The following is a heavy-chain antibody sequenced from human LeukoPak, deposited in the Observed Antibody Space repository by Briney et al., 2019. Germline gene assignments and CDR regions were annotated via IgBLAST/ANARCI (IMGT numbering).Heavy chain of an antibody. CDR2: INSDGGST. CDR3: ARVGHSGSYYAY. CDR1: GFTFSSYW. D-gene: IGHD1-26*01. V-gene: IGHV3-74*01. J-gene: IGHJ4*02. Sequence: GGSLRLPCAASGFTFSSYWMHWVRQAPGKGLVWVSRINSDGGSTSYADSVKGRFTISRDNAKNTLYLQMNSLRAEDTAVYYCARVGHSGSYYAYWGQGTLVTVSS.